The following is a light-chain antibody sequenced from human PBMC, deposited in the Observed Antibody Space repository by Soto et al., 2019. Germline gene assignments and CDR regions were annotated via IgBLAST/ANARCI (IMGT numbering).Light chain of an antibody. Sequence: DIQMTQSPSSLSASVGDRVTITCRASQGISTSLAWYQQKPGKVPELLIYAASTLQSGVPSRFSGSGFGTDFSLTISSLHSKDVATYYCQEYHSPPFTFGPGTKVDIK. J-gene: IGKJ3*01. V-gene: IGKV1-27*01. CDR2: AAS. CDR1: QGISTS. CDR3: QEYHSPPFT.